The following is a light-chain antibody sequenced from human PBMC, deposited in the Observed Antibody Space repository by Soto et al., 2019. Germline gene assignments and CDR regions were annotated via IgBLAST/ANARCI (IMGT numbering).Light chain of an antibody. CDR2: DVS. Sequence: QSVLTQPASVSGSPGQSITISCTGTSSDVGGYNYVSWYQQHPGEAPKLMIYDVSNRPSGVSNRFSGSKSGNTASLTISGLQAEDEADYYCSSYTSSSTSPYVFGTGTKLTVL. J-gene: IGLJ1*01. V-gene: IGLV2-14*01. CDR3: SSYTSSSTSPYV. CDR1: SSDVGGYNY.